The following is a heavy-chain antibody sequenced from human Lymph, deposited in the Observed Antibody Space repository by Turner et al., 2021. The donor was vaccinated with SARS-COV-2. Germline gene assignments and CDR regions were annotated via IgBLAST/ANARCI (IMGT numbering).Heavy chain of an antibody. V-gene: IGHV3-33*01. J-gene: IGHJ4*02. CDR1: GFTFSSYG. CDR3: ARHNGGRLDY. CDR2: IWYDGSNK. D-gene: IGHD3-16*01. Sequence: QVQLVESGGGVVQPGRSLRLSWAASGFTFSSYGLYWVRQAPGKGLGWVAVIWYDGSNKYYADSVKGRFTISRDNSKNTLYLQMNSLRAEDTAVYYCARHNGGRLDYWGQGTLVTVSS.